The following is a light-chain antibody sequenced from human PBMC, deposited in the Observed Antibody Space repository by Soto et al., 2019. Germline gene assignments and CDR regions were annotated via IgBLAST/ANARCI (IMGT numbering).Light chain of an antibody. V-gene: IGKV3-11*01. CDR3: QQANSFPLT. CDR2: DAS. Sequence: EIVLTQSPATLSLSPGERATLSCRASQSVSSYLAWYQQKPGQAPRLLIYDASNRATGIPARFSGSGSGTVFTLTISSLEPEDFATYYCQQANSFPLTFGGGTKVEIK. CDR1: QSVSSY. J-gene: IGKJ4*01.